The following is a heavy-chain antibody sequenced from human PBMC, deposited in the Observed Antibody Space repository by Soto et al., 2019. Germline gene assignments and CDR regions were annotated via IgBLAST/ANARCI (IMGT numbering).Heavy chain of an antibody. CDR1: GGSISSGGYY. V-gene: IGHV4-31*03. D-gene: IGHD4-17*01. CDR2: IYYSGST. CDR3: ARDVGEEMAPQGAAFDI. Sequence: QVQLQESGPGLVKPSQTLSLTCTVSGGSISSGGYYWSWIRQHPGKGLDWIGYIYYSGSTYYNPSLKSRVTISVDTSKNQFSLKLSSVTAADTAVYYCARDVGEEMAPQGAAFDIWGQGTMVTVSS. J-gene: IGHJ3*02.